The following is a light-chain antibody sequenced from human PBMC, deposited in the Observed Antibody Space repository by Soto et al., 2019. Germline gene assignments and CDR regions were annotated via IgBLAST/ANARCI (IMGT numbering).Light chain of an antibody. CDR2: DAS. CDR1: QSISRW. J-gene: IGKJ1*01. V-gene: IGKV1-5*01. CDR3: QQYASFWT. Sequence: DIQMTQSPSTLSASVGDRVTITCRASQSISRWLAWYQQKPGKGPKVLIYDASTLESGVPTRFSGSGSGTEFTLTINSVQPDDFATYCCQQYASFWTFGRGTKVEFK.